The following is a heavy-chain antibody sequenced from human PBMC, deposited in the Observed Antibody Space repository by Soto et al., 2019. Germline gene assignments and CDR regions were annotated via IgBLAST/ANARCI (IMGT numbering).Heavy chain of an antibody. CDR3: ARTHRDPYYYYYALDV. J-gene: IGHJ6*02. CDR2: ISSDGSTI. Sequence: QVLLVESGGGLVKPGGSLRLSCAASEFTLSDYYMNWIRQAPGKGLEWVSYISSDGSTIYYADSVKGRFTISRDNAKNSLYLQMNSLRAEDTAVYYCARTHRDPYYYYYALDVWGQGTTVTLSS. D-gene: IGHD2-21*01. V-gene: IGHV3-11*01. CDR1: EFTLSDYY.